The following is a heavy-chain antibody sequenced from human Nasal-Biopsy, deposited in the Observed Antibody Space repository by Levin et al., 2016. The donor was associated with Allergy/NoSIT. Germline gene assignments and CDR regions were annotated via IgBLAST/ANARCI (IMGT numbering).Heavy chain of an antibody. V-gene: IGHV3-74*01. CDR3: ARDHLQVIPIPYYYGLDL. J-gene: IGHJ6*02. Sequence: GGSLRLSCAASGFSLSSYRMHWVRRVPGKGLGWVASLSSDESDANYADSVKGRFTISRDNAKDRLYLQLNGLTVEDTAVYLCARDHLQVIPIPYYYGLDLWGQGTAVTVSS. D-gene: IGHD2-21*01. CDR2: LSSDESDA. CDR1: GFSLSSYR.